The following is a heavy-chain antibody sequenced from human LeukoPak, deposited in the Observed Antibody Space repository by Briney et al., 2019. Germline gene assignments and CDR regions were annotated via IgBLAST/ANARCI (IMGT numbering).Heavy chain of an antibody. D-gene: IGHD6-19*01. V-gene: IGHV3-7*01. CDR3: AKEKTVAGWYFDL. CDR1: GFPFDIYW. Sequence: GGSLRLSCLASGFPFDIYWMSWVRQGPGKGLEWVANIKSDGSEEYYADSVKGRLTVSRDNAKNSLFLQMNSLRVEDTAVYYCAKEKTVAGWYFDLWGRGTLVTVSS. CDR2: IKSDGSEE. J-gene: IGHJ2*01.